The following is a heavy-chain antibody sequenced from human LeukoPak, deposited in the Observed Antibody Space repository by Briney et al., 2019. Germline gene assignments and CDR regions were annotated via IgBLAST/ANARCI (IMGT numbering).Heavy chain of an antibody. D-gene: IGHD3-22*01. CDR3: AKGYFYDSSGYYYGMDYFDD. Sequence: GGSLRLSCAASGFTFSSYAMSWVRQAPGKGLEWVSVISTSGGSTFYADSVKGRFTISRDNSKNTVYLQMNSLRAEDTAVYFCAKGYFYDSSGYYYGMDYFDDCGQGTLVTVSS. CDR1: GFTFSSYA. J-gene: IGHJ4*02. V-gene: IGHV3-23*01. CDR2: ISTSGGST.